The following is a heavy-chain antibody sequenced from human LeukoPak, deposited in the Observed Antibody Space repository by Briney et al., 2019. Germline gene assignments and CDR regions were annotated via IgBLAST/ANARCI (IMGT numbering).Heavy chain of an antibody. CDR2: IKHDGSET. CDR3: ARAWMDCSSTSCYPFDY. J-gene: IGHJ4*02. D-gene: IGHD2-2*01. V-gene: IGHV3-7*02. CDR1: GFTFSSTW. Sequence: GGSLRLSCAASGFTFSSTWMSWVRQAPGKGLEWVANIKHDGSETNYVDSVKGRFTISRDNAKNSLHLQMNSLRVEDTAVYYCARAWMDCSSTSCYPFDYWGQGTLVTVCS.